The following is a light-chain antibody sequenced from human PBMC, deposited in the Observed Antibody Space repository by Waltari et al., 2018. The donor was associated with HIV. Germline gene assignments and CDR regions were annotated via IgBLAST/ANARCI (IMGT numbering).Light chain of an antibody. CDR2: QVK. CDR3: SSYSTGDTLVL. V-gene: IGLV2-14*01. CDR1: STDIGASVY. Sequence: QSALTQPASASGSPGQSTTIPCSGASTDIGASVYVSCYRQLSDRPPSLILYQVKKRPSGVSSRFSGSKSGNTASLTISGLQVEDEAVYFCSSYSTGDTLVLFGGGTRLTVL. J-gene: IGLJ2*01.